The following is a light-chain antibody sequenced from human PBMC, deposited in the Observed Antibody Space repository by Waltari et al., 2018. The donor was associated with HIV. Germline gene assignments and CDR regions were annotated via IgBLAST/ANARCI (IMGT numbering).Light chain of an antibody. V-gene: IGLV1-47*01. CDR3: AAWDDILRGWL. CDR2: TDN. Sequence: QSVLTQPPSASGTPGQRVTIPCSGGRSNLGSPYVYWYQQFPGTAPKLLIYTDNQRPSGVPDRFSGSKSGTSASLAISGLRSEDEADYYCAAWDDILRGWLFGGGTKLTVL. CDR1: RSNLGSPY. J-gene: IGLJ3*02.